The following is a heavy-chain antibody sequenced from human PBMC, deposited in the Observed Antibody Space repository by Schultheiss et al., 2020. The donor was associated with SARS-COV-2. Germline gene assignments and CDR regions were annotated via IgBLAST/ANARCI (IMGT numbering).Heavy chain of an antibody. CDR3: ARKSCSGGSCYSYYYYYYMDV. V-gene: IGHV4-34*01. Sequence: GSLRLSCAVYGGSISSYYWSWIRQPPGKGLEWIGEINHSGSTNYNPSLKSRVTISVDTSKNQFSLKLSSVTAADTAVYYCARKSCSGGSCYSYYYYYYMDVWGKGTTVTVSS. D-gene: IGHD2-15*01. CDR1: GGSISSYY. CDR2: INHSGST. J-gene: IGHJ6*03.